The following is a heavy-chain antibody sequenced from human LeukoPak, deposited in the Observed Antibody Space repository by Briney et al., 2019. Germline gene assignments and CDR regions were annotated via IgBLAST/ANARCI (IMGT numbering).Heavy chain of an antibody. J-gene: IGHJ4*02. D-gene: IGHD2-2*01. CDR2: INRNGGST. CDR1: GFTFDDYG. V-gene: IGHV3-20*04. CDR3: ARGYCSSTSCYFDY. Sequence: GGSLRLSCAASGFTFDDYGMSWVRQAPGKGLEWVSGINRNGGSTGYADSVKGRFTISRDNAKNSLYLQMNSLRAEDTALYYCARGYCSSTSCYFDYWGQGTLVTVSS.